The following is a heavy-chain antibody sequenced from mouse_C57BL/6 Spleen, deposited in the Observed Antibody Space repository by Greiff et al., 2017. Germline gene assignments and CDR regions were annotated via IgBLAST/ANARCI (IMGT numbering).Heavy chain of an antibody. CDR3: ARTAGHEGYFDY. Sequence: QVQLQQPGAELVRPGSSVKLSCKASGYTFTSYWMHWVKQRPIQGLEWIGNIDPSDSENHYNQKFKDKATLTVAKSSSTAYMQLSSLTSEDSAVYYCARTAGHEGYFDYWGQGTTLTVSS. J-gene: IGHJ2*01. CDR2: IDPSDSEN. V-gene: IGHV1-52*01. CDR1: GYTFTSYW.